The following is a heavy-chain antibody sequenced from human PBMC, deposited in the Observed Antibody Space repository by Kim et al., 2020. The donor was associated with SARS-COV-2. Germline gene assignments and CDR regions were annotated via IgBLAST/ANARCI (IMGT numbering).Heavy chain of an antibody. Sequence: YYSGSTNYTPSLKSRVTISVDTSKNQFSLKLSSVTAADTAVYYCARDLAYWGQGTLVTVSS. CDR3: ARDLAY. V-gene: IGHV4-59*01. CDR2: YYSGST. J-gene: IGHJ4*02.